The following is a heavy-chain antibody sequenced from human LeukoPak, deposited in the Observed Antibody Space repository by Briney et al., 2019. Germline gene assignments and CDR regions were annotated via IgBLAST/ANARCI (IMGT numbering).Heavy chain of an antibody. CDR2: IIPIFGTA. V-gene: IGHV1-69*13. D-gene: IGHD5-18*01. CDR3: ARGLVDTAMVTIN. CDR1: GYTFTSYG. J-gene: IGHJ4*02. Sequence: ASVKVSCKASGYTFTSYGISWVRQAPGQGLEWMGGIIPIFGTANYAQKFQGRVTITADESTSTAYMELSSLRSEDTAVYYCARGLVDTAMVTINWGQGTLVTVSS.